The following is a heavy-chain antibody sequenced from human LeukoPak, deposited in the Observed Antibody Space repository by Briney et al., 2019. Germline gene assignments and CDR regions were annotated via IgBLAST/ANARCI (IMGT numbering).Heavy chain of an antibody. V-gene: IGHV4-59*08. CDR3: ARHALTSSSSYPDYFDY. Sequence: SETLSLTCTVSGGSISSYYWSWIRQPPGKGLEWIGYIYYSGSTNYNPSLKSRVTISVDTSKNQFSLKLSSVTAADTAVYYCARHALTSSSSYPDYFDYWGQGTLVTVSS. CDR1: GGSISSYY. CDR2: IYYSGST. J-gene: IGHJ4*02. D-gene: IGHD6-13*01.